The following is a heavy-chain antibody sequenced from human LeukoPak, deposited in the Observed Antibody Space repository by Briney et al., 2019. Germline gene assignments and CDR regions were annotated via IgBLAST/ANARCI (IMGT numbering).Heavy chain of an antibody. J-gene: IGHJ1*01. Sequence: GGSLRLSCAASGFTFSSHSMNWVRQAPGKGLEWVSYISSSSSYIYYADSVKGRFAISRDNAKNSLYLQMSSLRDEDTAVYYCARRAAGRPGADYFQHWGQGILVTVSS. CDR1: GFTFSSHS. CDR2: ISSSSSYI. CDR3: ARRAAGRPGADYFQH. V-gene: IGHV3-21*01. D-gene: IGHD3-10*01.